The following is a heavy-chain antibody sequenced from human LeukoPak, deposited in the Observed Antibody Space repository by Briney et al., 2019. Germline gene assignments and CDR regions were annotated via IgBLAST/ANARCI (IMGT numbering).Heavy chain of an antibody. CDR2: ISAYNGNT. V-gene: IGHV1-18*01. CDR1: GYTFTSYG. D-gene: IGHD6-13*01. J-gene: IGHJ6*02. Sequence: VASVEVSCKASGYTFTSYGISWVRQAPGQGLEWMGWISAYNGNTNYAQKLQGRVTMTTDTSTSTAYMELRSQRSDDTAVYYCARDSGYSSSWSYYYYGMDVWGQGTTVTVSS. CDR3: ARDSGYSSSWSYYYYGMDV.